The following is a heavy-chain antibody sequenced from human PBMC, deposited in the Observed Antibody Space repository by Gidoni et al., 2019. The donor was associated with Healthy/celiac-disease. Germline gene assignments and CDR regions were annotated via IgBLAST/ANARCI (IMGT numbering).Heavy chain of an antibody. CDR3: AKDLTLYYYDSSGYYYVGGMDV. CDR1: GFTFRSYA. J-gene: IGHJ6*02. CDR2: ISGSGGST. Sequence: EVQLVESGGGLVQPGGSLRLSCAASGFTFRSYAMSWFRQAPGKGLEWVSAISGSGGSTYYADSVKGRLTISRDNSKNTLYLQMNSLRAEDTAVYYCAKDLTLYYYDSSGYYYVGGMDVWGQGTTVTVSS. D-gene: IGHD3-22*01. V-gene: IGHV3-23*04.